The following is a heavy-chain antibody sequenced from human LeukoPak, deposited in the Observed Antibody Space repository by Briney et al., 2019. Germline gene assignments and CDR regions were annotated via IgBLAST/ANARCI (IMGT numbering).Heavy chain of an antibody. V-gene: IGHV1-2*06. Sequence: ASVKVSCKASGYTFTGYYMHWVRQAPGQGLEWMGRINPNSGGTNYAQKFQGRVTMTRDTSISTAYMELCRLRSDDTAVYYCARASSATFHFDYWGQGTLVTVSS. CDR3: ARASSATFHFDY. CDR1: GYTFTGYY. CDR2: INPNSGGT. J-gene: IGHJ4*02. D-gene: IGHD2-15*01.